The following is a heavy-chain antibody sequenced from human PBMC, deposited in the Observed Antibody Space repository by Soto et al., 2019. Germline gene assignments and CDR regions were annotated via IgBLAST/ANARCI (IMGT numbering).Heavy chain of an antibody. D-gene: IGHD5-12*01. J-gene: IGHJ3*02. CDR3: ARDKATTPNGFDI. CDR2: INYSAAT. V-gene: IGHV4-34*01. CDR1: GASLSGHY. Sequence: QVQLQQWGAGLLKPSETLSLTCAVYGASLSGHYWTWIRQPPGKGLEWIGQINYSAATKYNPALKSRVTVSLDTSKNPFSLKLSSVTAADTAVYYCARDKATTPNGFDIWSQGTMVTVSS.